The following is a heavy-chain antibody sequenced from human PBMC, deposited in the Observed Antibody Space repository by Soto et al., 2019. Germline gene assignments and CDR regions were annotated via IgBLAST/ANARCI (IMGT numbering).Heavy chain of an antibody. CDR3: AKDISDCSGGSCYSDYYYYGMDV. Sequence: QVQLVESGGGVVQPGRSLRLSCAAPGFTFSSYGMHWVRQAPGKGLEWVAFISYDGRKKYYADSVKGRFTISRDNSKNTLYLQKNSLRAEDTAVNYCAKDISDCSGGSCYSDYYYYGMDVWGQGTTVTVSS. V-gene: IGHV3-30*18. J-gene: IGHJ6*01. D-gene: IGHD2-15*01. CDR1: GFTFSSYG. CDR2: ISYDGRKK.